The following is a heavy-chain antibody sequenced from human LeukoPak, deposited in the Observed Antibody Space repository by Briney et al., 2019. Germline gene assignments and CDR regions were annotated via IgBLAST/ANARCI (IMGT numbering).Heavy chain of an antibody. CDR1: GYTFTSYY. CDR2: INPSGGST. CDR3: AREKILLGYCSGGSCTRGAFDI. Sequence: ASVKVSCKASGYTFTSYYMHWVRQAPGQGREWMGIINPSGGSTSYAQKFQGRVTMTRDMSTSTVYMELSSLRSEDTAVYYCAREKILLGYCSGGSCTRGAFDIWGQGTMVTVSS. D-gene: IGHD2-15*01. J-gene: IGHJ3*02. V-gene: IGHV1-46*01.